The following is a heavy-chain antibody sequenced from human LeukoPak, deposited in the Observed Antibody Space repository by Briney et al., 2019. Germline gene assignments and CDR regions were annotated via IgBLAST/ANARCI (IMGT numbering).Heavy chain of an antibody. J-gene: IGHJ6*02. V-gene: IGHV1-18*01. CDR2: ISAYNGNT. CDR1: GYTFTSYG. D-gene: IGHD6-13*01. Sequence: TSVKVSCKASGYTFTSYGISWVRQAPGQGLEWMGWISAYNGNTNYAQKLQGRVTMTTDTSTSTAYMELRSLRSDDTAVYYCARDNRAFSSSVPLYYYGMDVWGQGTTVTVSS. CDR3: ARDNRAFSSSVPLYYYGMDV.